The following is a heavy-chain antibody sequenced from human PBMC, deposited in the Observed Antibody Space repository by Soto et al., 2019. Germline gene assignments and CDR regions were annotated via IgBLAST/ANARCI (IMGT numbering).Heavy chain of an antibody. CDR1: NYTFNMYG. D-gene: IGHD3-22*01. V-gene: IGHV1-18*01. J-gene: IGHJ5*02. CDR3: APVVYYESSGYYYP. CDR2: ISGYNGNT. Sequence: ATLKVSCKASNYTFNMYGISWVRQAPGQGLEWMRWISGYNGNTEYEQKFQGRVTMTTDTSTSTGYMELRRLRADATAVYYCAPVVYYESSGYYYPWRQGTLVIVHS.